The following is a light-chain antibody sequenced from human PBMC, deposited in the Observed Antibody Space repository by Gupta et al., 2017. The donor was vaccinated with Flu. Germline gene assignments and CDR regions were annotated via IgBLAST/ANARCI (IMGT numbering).Light chain of an antibody. CDR2: DDT. J-gene: IGLJ3*02. CDR1: NIGTKS. CDR3: QVWDIDSDHGV. Sequence: SSVLTQPPSVSVAPGQTARITCGGNNIGTKSVFWYQQKPGQAPLLVVYDDTERPSGIPERFSGSNSGNTATLTISRVEAGDEADYYCQVWDIDSDHGVFGGGTKLTVL. V-gene: IGLV3-21*02.